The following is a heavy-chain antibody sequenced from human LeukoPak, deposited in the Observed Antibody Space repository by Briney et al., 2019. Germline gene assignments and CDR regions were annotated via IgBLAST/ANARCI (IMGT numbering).Heavy chain of an antibody. CDR1: GYTFTGYY. CDR2: INPNSGGT. J-gene: IGHJ5*02. CDR3: ARAREEDCSGGSCYKGRYNWFDP. D-gene: IGHD2-15*01. Sequence: GASVKVSCKASGYTFTGYYMHWVRQAPGQGLEWMGWINPNSGGTNYAQKFQGRVTMTRDTSISTAYMELSRLRSDDTAVYYCARAREEDCSGGSCYKGRYNWFDPWGQRTLVTVSS. V-gene: IGHV1-2*02.